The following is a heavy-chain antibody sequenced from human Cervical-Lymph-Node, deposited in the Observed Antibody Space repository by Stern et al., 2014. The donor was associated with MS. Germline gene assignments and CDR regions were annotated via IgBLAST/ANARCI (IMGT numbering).Heavy chain of an antibody. Sequence: QLVQSGAEVKKPGSSVKVSCKASGGTFTSYSISWVLQAPGQGLEWMGRISPMVAIPNYAQKFQGRVRIIADESTSTVSMELSSLRSEDTAVYYCARHRYSRSPGEFDPWGQGTLVTVSS. CDR2: ISPMVAIP. J-gene: IGHJ5*02. CDR3: ARHRYSRSPGEFDP. V-gene: IGHV1-69*09. CDR1: GGTFTSYS. D-gene: IGHD6-6*01.